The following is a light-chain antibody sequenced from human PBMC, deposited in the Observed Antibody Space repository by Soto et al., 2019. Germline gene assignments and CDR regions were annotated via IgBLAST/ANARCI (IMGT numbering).Light chain of an antibody. CDR2: DAS. V-gene: IGKV3-20*01. CDR3: QQYGSSPRT. CDR1: QSVSSSY. J-gene: IGKJ1*01. Sequence: EIVLTQSPGTLSLSPGERATLSCRASQSVSSSYLGWYQQKPGQAPRPLIYDASSRATGIPDRFSGSGSGTDFTLTISRLEPEDFAVYYCQQYGSSPRTFGQGTKVEIK.